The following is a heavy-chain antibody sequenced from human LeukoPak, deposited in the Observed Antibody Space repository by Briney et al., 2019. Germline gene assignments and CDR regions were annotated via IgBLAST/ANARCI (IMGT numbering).Heavy chain of an antibody. CDR1: GGSISRYY. CDR3: ARHRDGVATINYFDY. CDR2: IYYSGST. Sequence: PSETLSLTCTVSGGSISRYYGSWIRQPPGKGLEWIGYIYYSGSTNYNPSLKSRVTISVDTSKNQFSLKLSSVTAADTAVYYCARHRDGVATINYFDYWGQGTLVTVSS. D-gene: IGHD5-12*01. V-gene: IGHV4-59*08. J-gene: IGHJ4*02.